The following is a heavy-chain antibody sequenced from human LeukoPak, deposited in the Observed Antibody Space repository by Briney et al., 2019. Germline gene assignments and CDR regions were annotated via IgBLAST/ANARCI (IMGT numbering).Heavy chain of an antibody. J-gene: IGHJ3*02. CDR2: IKQDGSEK. V-gene: IGHV3-7*03. CDR1: GGSFSGYY. CDR3: AREGRVVVTAIGLDI. Sequence: ETLSLTCAVYGGSFSGYYWSWVRQAPGKGLEWVANIKQDGSEKYYVDSVKGRFTISRDNAKNSLYLQMNSLRAEDTALYYCAREGRVVVTAIGLDIWGQGTMVTVSS. D-gene: IGHD2-21*02.